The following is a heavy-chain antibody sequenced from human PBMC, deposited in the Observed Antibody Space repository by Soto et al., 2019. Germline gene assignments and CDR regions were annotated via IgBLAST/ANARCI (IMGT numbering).Heavy chain of an antibody. CDR1: GDSISSYY. CDR3: ARLGYYDSSGYYVGY. CDR2: IYYSGST. D-gene: IGHD3-22*01. Sequence: PSETLSLTCTVSGDSISSYYWSWIRQPPGKGLEWIGYIYYSGSTNYNPSLKSRVTISVDTSKNQFSLKLSSVTAADTAVYYCARLGYYDSSGYYVGYWGQGTLVTVSS. V-gene: IGHV4-59*08. J-gene: IGHJ4*02.